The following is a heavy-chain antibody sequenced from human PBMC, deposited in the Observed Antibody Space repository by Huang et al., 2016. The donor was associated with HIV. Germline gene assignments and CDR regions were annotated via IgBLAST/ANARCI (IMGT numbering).Heavy chain of an antibody. CDR3: ARGLSSGSRKDAFDI. CDR2: INHSGST. J-gene: IGHJ3*02. Sequence: QVQLQQWGAGLLKPSETLSLTCAVYGGSFSKYFWGWIRQSPGKGLEWIGEINHSGSTNYNPSLKSRVTISVDTSKNQFSLRLKAVTAADTAVFYCARGLSSGSRKDAFDIWGQGTMVTVSS. V-gene: IGHV4-34*02. D-gene: IGHD1-26*01. CDR1: GGSFSKYF.